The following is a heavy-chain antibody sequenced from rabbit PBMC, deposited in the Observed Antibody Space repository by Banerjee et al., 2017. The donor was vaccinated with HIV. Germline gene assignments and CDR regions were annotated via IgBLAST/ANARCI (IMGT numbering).Heavy chain of an antibody. CDR1: GIDFSSYG. CDR2: IYTTSGST. V-gene: IGHV1S43*01. J-gene: IGHJ6*01. Sequence: QSLEESGGGLVQPGGSLKLSCKASGIDFSSYGISWVRQAPGKGPEWIACIYTTSGSTWYASWVNGRFTISRSTSLNTVDLQMTSLTAADTATYFCARAGYSFGYAGYAYADLSLWGPGTLVTVS. CDR3: ARAGYSFGYAGYAYADLSL. D-gene: IGHD6-1*01.